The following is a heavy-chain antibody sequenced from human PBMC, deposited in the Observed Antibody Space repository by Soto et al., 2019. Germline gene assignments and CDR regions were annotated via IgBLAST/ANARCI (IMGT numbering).Heavy chain of an antibody. D-gene: IGHD3-22*01. V-gene: IGHV6-1*01. CDR1: GGGSFSITAA. Sequence: LSDTCGTSGGGSFSITAASDSIRQYPWRGLEWLGRTYYRSKRYNDYAVSVKSRITINPDTTKNQFSLQLTSVTPEDTAVYYCARDVEYFYYSSGYYHQSTYAAFAIWGKGTMVPVS. J-gene: IGHJ3*02. CDR3: ARDVEYFYYSSGYYHQSTYAAFAI. CDR2: TYYRSKRYN.